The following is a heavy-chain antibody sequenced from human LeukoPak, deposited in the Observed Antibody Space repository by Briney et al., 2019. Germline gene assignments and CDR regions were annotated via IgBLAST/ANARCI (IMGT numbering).Heavy chain of an antibody. V-gene: IGHV3-30*04. D-gene: IGHD5-12*01. CDR3: QSRSIVATPDDY. CDR2: ISYDGTNE. Sequence: PGKSLTLSCTASGFTFSTYAMHWVRQAPGKGLEWVAVISYDGTNEYYAGSVQGRFTISRDNSKNTVYLQMTSLRTEDTALYYCQSRSIVATPDDYWGQGTLVTVSS. CDR1: GFTFSTYA. J-gene: IGHJ4*02.